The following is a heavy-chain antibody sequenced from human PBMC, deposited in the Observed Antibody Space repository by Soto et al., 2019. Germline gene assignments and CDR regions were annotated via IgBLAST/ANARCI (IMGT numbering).Heavy chain of an antibody. J-gene: IGHJ4*02. D-gene: IGHD2-21*02. CDR1: GYTFNTYG. CDR2: INTDSGNP. V-gene: IGHV1-18*01. Sequence: ASVKVSCKASGYTFNTYGINWVRQAPGQGLEWMGWINTDSGNPSYAQKFQGRVSMTRDTSSGTAYMEMRSVTSDDTAVYYCTRKKCIGDCYLFDYWGQGTLVTVSS. CDR3: TRKKCIGDCYLFDY.